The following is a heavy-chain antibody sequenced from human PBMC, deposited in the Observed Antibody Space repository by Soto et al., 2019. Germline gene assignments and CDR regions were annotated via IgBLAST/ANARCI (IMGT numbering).Heavy chain of an antibody. CDR3: SRAPKVSGSAQTRPDF. CDR2: ISPSGTT. CDR1: SGSLSGYY. V-gene: IGHV4-34*01. Sequence: SETLSLTCSLYSGSLSGYYWSWIRQPPGKGLEWIGEISPSGTTNYSPSLKSRVSISVDTSKNQFSLNLTSLTAADTAVYYCSRAPKVSGSAQTRPDFWGRGSLVTVSS. D-gene: IGHD6-6*01. J-gene: IGHJ4*02.